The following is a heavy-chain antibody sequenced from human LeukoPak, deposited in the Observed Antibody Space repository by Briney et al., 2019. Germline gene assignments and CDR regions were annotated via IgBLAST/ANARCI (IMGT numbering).Heavy chain of an antibody. CDR1: GGSFSGYY. Sequence: SETLSLTCAVYGGSFSGYYWSWIRQPPEKGLEWIGEINHSGSTNYNPSLTSRVTISVDTSKNQFSLKLSSVTAADTAVYYCARDHVLRYFDWLRGGSWFDPWGQGTLVTVSS. D-gene: IGHD3-9*01. V-gene: IGHV4-34*01. J-gene: IGHJ5*02. CDR2: INHSGST. CDR3: ARDHVLRYFDWLRGGSWFDP.